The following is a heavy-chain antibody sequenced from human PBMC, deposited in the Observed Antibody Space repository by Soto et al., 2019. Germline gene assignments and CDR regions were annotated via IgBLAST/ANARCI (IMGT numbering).Heavy chain of an antibody. V-gene: IGHV1-2*02. CDR2: INPKSGGT. CDR3: ARDLAKGGGSVGFDY. J-gene: IGHJ4*02. Sequence: GASVKVSCKASGYTFTVYYMQWVRQAPGQGLEWMGWINPKSGGTMYPQKFQGRVTMTWDTSISTAYMALTRLRSDDTAVYYCARDLAKGGGSVGFDYWGQGTLVTVSS. D-gene: IGHD1-26*01. CDR1: GYTFTVYY.